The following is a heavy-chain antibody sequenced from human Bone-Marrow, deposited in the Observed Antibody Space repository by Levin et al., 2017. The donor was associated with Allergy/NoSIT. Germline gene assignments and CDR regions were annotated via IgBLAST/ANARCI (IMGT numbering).Heavy chain of an antibody. D-gene: IGHD3-3*01. CDR1: GFTFSSYA. J-gene: IGHJ6*02. CDR2: ISYDGSNK. V-gene: IGHV3-30-3*01. CDR3: ASGLGSGELRFLEWLIHGPGDYGMDV. Sequence: GGSLRLSCAASGFTFSSYAMHWVRQAPGKGLEWVAVISYDGSNKYYADSVKGRFTISRDNSKNTLYLQMNSLRAEDTAVYYCASGLGSGELRFLEWLIHGPGDYGMDVWGQGTTVTVSS.